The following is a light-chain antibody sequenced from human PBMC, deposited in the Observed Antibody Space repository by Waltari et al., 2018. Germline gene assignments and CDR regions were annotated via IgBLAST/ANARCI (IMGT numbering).Light chain of an antibody. CDR3: QQYDNYWT. V-gene: IGKV1-5*03. CDR1: QSITIW. CDR2: KAS. J-gene: IGKJ1*01. Sequence: DIQMTQSPSTLSASVGARVTITCRASQSITIWLAWYQQKPGKAHKLLIYKASNLESGVPSRFSGSGSGTEFTLTISSLQPDDFATYYCQQYDNYWTFGQGTKVEIK.